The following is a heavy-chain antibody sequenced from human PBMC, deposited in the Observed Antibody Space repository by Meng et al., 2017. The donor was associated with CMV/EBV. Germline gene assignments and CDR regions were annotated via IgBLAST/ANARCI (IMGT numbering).Heavy chain of an antibody. V-gene: IGHV3-30-3*01. D-gene: IGHD6-6*01. CDR2: ISYDGSNK. CDR3: AREMDEYSSSIHGVYYYYGMDV. J-gene: IGHJ6*02. CDR1: GFTFSSYA. Sequence: GESLKISCAASGFTFSSYAMHWVRQAPGKGLEWVAVISYDGSNKYYADSVKGRFTISRDNSKNTLYLQMNSLRAEDTAVYYCAREMDEYSSSIHGVYYYYGMDVWGQGTMVTVSS.